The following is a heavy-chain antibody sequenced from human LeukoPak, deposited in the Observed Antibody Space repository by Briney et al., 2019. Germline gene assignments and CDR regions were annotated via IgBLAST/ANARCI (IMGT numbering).Heavy chain of an antibody. CDR1: GFTFSSYA. D-gene: IGHD4-17*01. CDR3: ASSLYGEDYKYAAMDV. CDR2: ISYDGSNK. V-gene: IGHV3-30*04. Sequence: GGSLRLSCAASGFTFSSYAMHWVRQAPGKGLEWVAVISYDGSNKYYADSVKGRFTISRDNSKNTLYLQMNSMRAADTAVYYCASSLYGEDYKYAAMDVWGKGTPVTVSS. J-gene: IGHJ6*04.